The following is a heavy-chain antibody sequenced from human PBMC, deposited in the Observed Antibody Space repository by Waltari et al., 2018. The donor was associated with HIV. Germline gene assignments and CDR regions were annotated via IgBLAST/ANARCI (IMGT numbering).Heavy chain of an antibody. Sequence: EVQLVESGGGLVKPGGSLRLSCAGSGFTFSRFSMNWVRQAPGKGLEWVASISSGSSVIDYADSVKGRFTISRDNAKNSLYLQMKSLRVEDTALYYCARALTNFGGFWGQGSLVTVSS. J-gene: IGHJ4*02. CDR3: ARALTNFGGF. CDR1: GFTFSRFS. V-gene: IGHV3-21*01. CDR2: ISSGSSVI. D-gene: IGHD4-17*01.